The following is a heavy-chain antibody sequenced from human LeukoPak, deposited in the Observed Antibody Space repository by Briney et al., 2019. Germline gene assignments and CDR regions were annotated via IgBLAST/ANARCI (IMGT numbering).Heavy chain of an antibody. V-gene: IGHV4-61*02. J-gene: IGHJ4*02. Sequence: SETLSLTCTVSGGSISSSSYYWSWIRQPAGKGLEWIGRIYTSGSTNYNPSLKSRVTMSVDTSKNQFSLKLSSVTAADTAVYYCARETAAGIDYWGQGTLVTVSS. D-gene: IGHD6-13*01. CDR2: IYTSGST. CDR1: GGSISSSSYY. CDR3: ARETAAGIDY.